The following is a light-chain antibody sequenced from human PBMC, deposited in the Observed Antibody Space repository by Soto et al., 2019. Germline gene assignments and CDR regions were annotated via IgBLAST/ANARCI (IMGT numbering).Light chain of an antibody. CDR2: AAS. Sequence: VPIIPATASRSSSVVNIAPILCRASQSISSYLNWYQQKPGKAPKLLIYAASSLQSGVPTRFSGSGSGTDFTLTISSLQPEDIATYYWHHSDGTWKFGQGTKVEIK. J-gene: IGKJ1*01. CDR3: HHSDGTWK. CDR1: QSISSY. V-gene: IGKV1-39*01.